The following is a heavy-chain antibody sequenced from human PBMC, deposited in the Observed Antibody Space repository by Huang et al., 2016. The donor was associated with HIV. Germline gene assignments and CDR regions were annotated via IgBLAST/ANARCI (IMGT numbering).Heavy chain of an antibody. Sequence: QLQLQESGPGLVKPSETLSLTCTVSGGSISSGICYWGWIRQPPGKGLEWVWSIYYSGSTYYNLSLKSRVTISVDTSKNQFALKLSSGTAADTAVYYCARQKIATVTNPFDYWGQGTLVAVSS. CDR1: GGSISSGICY. J-gene: IGHJ4*02. CDR2: IYYSGST. CDR3: ARQKIATVTNPFDY. D-gene: IGHD4-17*01. V-gene: IGHV4-39*01.